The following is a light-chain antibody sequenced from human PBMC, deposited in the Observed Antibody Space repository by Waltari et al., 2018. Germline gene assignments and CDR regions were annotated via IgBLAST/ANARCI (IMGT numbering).Light chain of an antibody. CDR1: QSLVDRADGNTY. V-gene: IGKV2-40*01. CDR2: MVS. CDR3: MQRMEFPLT. J-gene: IGKJ4*01. Sequence: VVFTQTPLSLPVTLGEPASISCPSSQSLVDRADGNTYLDWSLQKPGQSPQRLIFMVSHRASGVPDRFSGSGSGSDFTLQISRVEADDVGIYYCMQRMEFPLTFGGGTKVEIK.